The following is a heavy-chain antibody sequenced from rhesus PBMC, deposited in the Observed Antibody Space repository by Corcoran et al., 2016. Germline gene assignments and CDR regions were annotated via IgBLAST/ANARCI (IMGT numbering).Heavy chain of an antibody. V-gene: IGHV4-173*01. D-gene: IGHD3-3*01. CDR3: ARDRVTIFGVVITFDY. CDR1: GGSFSSTY. Sequence: QLQLPESGPGLVKPSETLSLTCAVSGGSFSSTYWSCIRQPPGKGLECIGRISGSGGSTDYNPSLKSRVTMSTDTSKNQFSLKLSSVTAADTAVYYCARDRVTIFGVVITFDYWGQGVLVTVSS. J-gene: IGHJ4*01. CDR2: ISGSGGST.